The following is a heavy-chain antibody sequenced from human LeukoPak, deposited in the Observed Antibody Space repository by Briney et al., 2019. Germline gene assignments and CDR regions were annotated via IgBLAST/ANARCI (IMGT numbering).Heavy chain of an antibody. CDR3: ATGYSSTWYYFDY. Sequence: PSETLSLTCTVSGDSISSYYWSWIRQPPGKGLEWIGYSYHTGSTNYNPSLKSRVTISVDTSKNQFSLKLSSVTAGDTAVYYCATGYSSTWYYFDYWGQGTPVTVSS. V-gene: IGHV4-59*01. J-gene: IGHJ4*02. CDR2: SYHTGST. CDR1: GDSISSYY. D-gene: IGHD6-13*01.